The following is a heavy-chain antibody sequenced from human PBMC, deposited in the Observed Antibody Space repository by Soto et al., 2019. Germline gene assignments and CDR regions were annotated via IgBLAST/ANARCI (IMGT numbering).Heavy chain of an antibody. D-gene: IGHD3-9*01. V-gene: IGHV3-9*03. CDR3: AKDRSPATFYDILTGPFDY. CDR2: ISWNSGSI. CDR1: GFTFDDYA. Sequence: VQLVESGGGVVQPGRSLRLSCAASGFTFDDYAMHWVRQAPGKGLEWVSGISWNSGSIGYADSVKGRFTISRDNAKNSLYLQMNSLRAEDMALYYCAKDRSPATFYDILTGPFDYWGQGTLVTVSS. J-gene: IGHJ4*02.